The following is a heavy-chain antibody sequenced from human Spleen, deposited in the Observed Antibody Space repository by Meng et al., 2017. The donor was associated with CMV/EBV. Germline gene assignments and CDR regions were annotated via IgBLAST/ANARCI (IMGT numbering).Heavy chain of an antibody. CDR3: ATTPIRGPVVPAAILKRDYYYYDMDV. Sequence: ASVKVSCRASGYTFTGYRIHWVRQAPGQGLVWMGWINPNNGGTNYAQKFQGRVTMTRDTSINTVYMELSRLISDDTAVYYCATTPIRGPVVPAAILKRDYYYYDMDVWGQGTTVTVSS. CDR2: INPNNGGT. V-gene: IGHV1-2*02. D-gene: IGHD2-2*01. J-gene: IGHJ6*02. CDR1: GYTFTGYR.